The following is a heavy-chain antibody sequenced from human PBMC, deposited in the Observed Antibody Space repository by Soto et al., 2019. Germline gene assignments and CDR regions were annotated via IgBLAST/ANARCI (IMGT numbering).Heavy chain of an antibody. CDR2: ISGNGSST. Sequence: GGSLRLSCAASGFTFSSYWMHWVRQAPGKGLVWVSAISGNGSSTYYADSVKGRFTISRDNSKNTLYLQMNSLRAEDTAVYYCAKHLPPTEIAAALFDYWGQGTLVTVSS. J-gene: IGHJ4*02. V-gene: IGHV3-23*01. CDR3: AKHLPPTEIAAALFDY. D-gene: IGHD6-13*01. CDR1: GFTFSSYW.